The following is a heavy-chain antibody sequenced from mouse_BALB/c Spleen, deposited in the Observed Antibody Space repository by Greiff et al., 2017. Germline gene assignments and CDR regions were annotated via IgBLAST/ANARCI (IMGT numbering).Heavy chain of an antibody. CDR1: GFTFSDYY. Sequence: DVHLVESGGGLVKPGGSLKLSCAASGFTFSDYYMYWVRQTPEKRLEWVATISDGGSYTYYPDSVKGRFTISRDNAKNNLYLQMSSLKSEDTAMYYCARGSPYYGNYVGFAYWGQGTLVTVSA. V-gene: IGHV5-4*02. CDR3: ARGSPYYGNYVGFAY. D-gene: IGHD2-10*01. J-gene: IGHJ3*01. CDR2: ISDGGSYT.